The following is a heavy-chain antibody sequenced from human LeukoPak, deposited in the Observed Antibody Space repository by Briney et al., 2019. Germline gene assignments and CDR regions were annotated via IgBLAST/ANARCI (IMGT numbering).Heavy chain of an antibody. V-gene: IGHV5-10-1*01. CDR3: ARGSGITGTTSFYYYDMDV. Sequence: HGESLRISCKGSGYGFTSYWISWVRQMPGKGLEWMGRIDPSDSYTNYSPSFQGHVTISADKSISTAYLQWSSLKASDTAMYYCARGSGITGTTSFYYYDMDVWGQGTTVTVSS. J-gene: IGHJ6*02. D-gene: IGHD1-20*01. CDR1: GYGFTSYW. CDR2: IDPSDSYT.